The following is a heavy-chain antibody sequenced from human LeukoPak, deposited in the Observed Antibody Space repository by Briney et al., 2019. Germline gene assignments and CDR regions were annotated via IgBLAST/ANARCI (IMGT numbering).Heavy chain of an antibody. J-gene: IGHJ4*02. CDR2: INPNSGAT. V-gene: IGHV1-2*02. Sequence: ASVKVSCKASGYTFTAYYLHWVRQAPGQGLEWMGWINPNSGATDYAQKFQGRVTMARDTSITTTYMEVSRLRSDDTAVYYCGREIAVAGIDFWGQGTLVTVSS. CDR3: GREIAVAGIDF. CDR1: GYTFTAYY. D-gene: IGHD6-19*01.